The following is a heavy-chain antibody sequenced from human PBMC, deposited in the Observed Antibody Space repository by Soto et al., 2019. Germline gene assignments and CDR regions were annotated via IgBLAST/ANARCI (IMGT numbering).Heavy chain of an antibody. J-gene: IGHJ1*01. Sequence: QVQLVQSGAEVKKPGSSVKVSCKASGGTFSSYTISWVRQAPGQGLEWMGRIIPILGIANYAQKFQGRVTIPADKSTSSADMELSSLRSEDTAVYYCARHLRGYRPFQHWGEGTLVTVSS. V-gene: IGHV1-69*02. D-gene: IGHD5-18*01. CDR3: ARHLRGYRPFQH. CDR2: IIPILGIA. CDR1: GGTFSSYT.